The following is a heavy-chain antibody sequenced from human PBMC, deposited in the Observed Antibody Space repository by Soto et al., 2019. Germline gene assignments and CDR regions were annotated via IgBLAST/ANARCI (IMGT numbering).Heavy chain of an antibody. CDR3: ARENGYQVRTLYNWFDR. CDR1: GFPFSNYE. CDR2: IGTSGDTM. V-gene: IGHV3-48*03. Sequence: SRRLSCAASGFPFSNYEMNWVRQGPGKEPEWISYIGTSGDTMYYADAVRGRFTVSRDNAKNSLFLPMTSLRAEDTAVYYCARENGYQVRTLYNWFDRWCKGKLVTVSS. J-gene: IGHJ5*02. D-gene: IGHD2-2*01.